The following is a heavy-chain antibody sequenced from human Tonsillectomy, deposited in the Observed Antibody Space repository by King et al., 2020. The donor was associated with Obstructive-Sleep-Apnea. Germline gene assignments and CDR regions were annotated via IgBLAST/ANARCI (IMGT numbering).Heavy chain of an antibody. D-gene: IGHD3-16*01. CDR2: IYPGDSDT. J-gene: IGHJ4*02. CDR1: GYNFTRFW. Sequence: QLVQSGAEVKKPGESLKISCKASGYNFTRFWIGWVRQTPGKGLEWMGIIYPGDSDTRYNPSFQGQVTISADKSITTAYLQWSSLRASDTAMYYCARPTSFYDYAYWGQGTLVTVSS. V-gene: IGHV5-51*01. CDR3: ARPTSFYDYAY.